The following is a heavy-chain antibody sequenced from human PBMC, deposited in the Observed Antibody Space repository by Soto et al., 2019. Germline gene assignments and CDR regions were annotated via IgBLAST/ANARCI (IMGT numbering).Heavy chain of an antibody. CDR3: ARETAMVTNDFDY. CDR2: ISSSSSYI. D-gene: IGHD5-18*01. CDR1: GFTYSRDD. Sequence: PGGSLRLSCAVSGFTYSRDDMHWVRQRTGKGLEWVSFISSSSSYIDYADSVKGRFTISRDNAKNSLYLQMSSLTAEDTAVYYCARETAMVTNDFDYWGQGTLVTVSS. J-gene: IGHJ4*02. V-gene: IGHV3-21*01.